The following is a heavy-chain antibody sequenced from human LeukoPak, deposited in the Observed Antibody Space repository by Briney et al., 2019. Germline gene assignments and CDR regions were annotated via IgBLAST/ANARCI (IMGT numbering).Heavy chain of an antibody. CDR1: GFTFTGHT. CDR3: ARAPRWQQLVPGYFDY. V-gene: IGHV3-64*02. Sequence: GGSLRLSCVASGFTFTGHTMHWVRQAPGKGLEYVSAITSNGGSTYYADSVKGRFTISRDNSKDTLYLQMGSLRVEDMAVYYCARAPRWQQLVPGYFDYWGQGTLVTVSS. D-gene: IGHD6-13*01. J-gene: IGHJ4*02. CDR2: ITSNGGST.